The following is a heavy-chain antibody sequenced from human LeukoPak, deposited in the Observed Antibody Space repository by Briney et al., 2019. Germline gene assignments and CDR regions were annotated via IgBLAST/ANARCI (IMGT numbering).Heavy chain of an antibody. CDR2: ISGSGGST. V-gene: IGHV3-23*01. CDR1: GITLSNYG. Sequence: GGSLRLSCAVSGITLSNYGMSWVRQAPGKGLEWVAGISGSGGSTNYADSVKGRFTISRDNAKNSLYLQMNSLRAEDTAVYYCARDIDYDHYYYSMDVWGRGTTVTVSS. CDR3: ARDIDYDHYYYSMDV. D-gene: IGHD4-17*01. J-gene: IGHJ6*02.